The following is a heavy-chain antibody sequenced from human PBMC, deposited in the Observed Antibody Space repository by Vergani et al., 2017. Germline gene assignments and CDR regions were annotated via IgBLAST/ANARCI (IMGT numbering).Heavy chain of an antibody. CDR3: ARQRPGSGWSPGDWDD. V-gene: IGHV4-39*01. CDR1: ADSISSGSYY. CDR2: IYYSGLT. D-gene: IGHD6-19*01. Sequence: QLQLQQSGPGLVKPSETLFLTCTVSADSISSGSYYWGWIRQPPGKSLEWIGSIYYSGLTYYNPSLKSRVAISVDTSKNQFSLKVTSVTAADTAVYFCARQRPGSGWSPGDWDDWGQGILVTVSS. J-gene: IGHJ4*02.